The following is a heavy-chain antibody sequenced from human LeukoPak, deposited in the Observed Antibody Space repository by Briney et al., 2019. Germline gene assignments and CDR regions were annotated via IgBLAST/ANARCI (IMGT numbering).Heavy chain of an antibody. CDR3: ARESGCSGGSCYYYYYYYYYMDV. J-gene: IGHJ6*03. CDR1: GFTFSSYW. V-gene: IGHV3-7*01. CDR2: IKQDGSEK. Sequence: GGSLRLSCAASGFTFSSYWMSWVRQAPGKGLEWVANIKQDGSEKYYVDSVKGRFTISRDNAKNSLYLQMNSLRAEDTAVYYCARESGCSGGSCYYYYYYYYYMDVWGKGTTVTVSS. D-gene: IGHD2-15*01.